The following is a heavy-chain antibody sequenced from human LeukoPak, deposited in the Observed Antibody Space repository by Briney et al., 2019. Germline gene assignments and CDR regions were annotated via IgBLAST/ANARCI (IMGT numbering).Heavy chain of an antibody. J-gene: IGHJ4*02. V-gene: IGHV4-61*02. Sequence: SETLSLTCSVSGGSVSSGDYYWSWVRQPAGKGLEWIGRIYSSGSTRYSPSLQFNPSLKSRVTISKDTSRNQFSLNLNSVTAADTAIYYCARDRQEAGMRVSSFEFWCQGTPITVSS. CDR3: ARDRQEAGMRVSSFEF. CDR2: IYSSGSTRYSPSL. CDR1: GGSVSSGDYY. D-gene: IGHD6-13*01.